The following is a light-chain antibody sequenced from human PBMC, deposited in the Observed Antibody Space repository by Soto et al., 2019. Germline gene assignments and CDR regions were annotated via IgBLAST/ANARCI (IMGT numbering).Light chain of an antibody. V-gene: IGKV3-11*01. J-gene: IGKJ4*01. CDR1: HSVTTY. Sequence: QSSVTLSLSPVEIATLSFRASHSVTTYLAWYQQKPGQAPRLLIYDASTRATGIPARFSGSGSGTDFTLTISSLQPEDFAVYYCQHRSNWPPELSFGGGTKVDIK. CDR2: DAS. CDR3: QHRSNWPPELS.